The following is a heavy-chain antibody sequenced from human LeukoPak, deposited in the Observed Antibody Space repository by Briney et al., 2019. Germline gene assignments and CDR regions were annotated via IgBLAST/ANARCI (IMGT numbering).Heavy chain of an antibody. CDR3: ARVPSGTLNLDPYFDY. CDR1: GFTFSSYG. J-gene: IGHJ4*02. V-gene: IGHV3-33*01. D-gene: IGHD1-1*01. CDR2: IWYDGSNK. Sequence: GGSLRLSCAASGFTFSSYGVHWVRQAPGKGLVGVAVIWYDGSNKYYADSVKGRFTISRDNSKNTMYMQMNSLRAEDTAVYYCARVPSGTLNLDPYFDYWGQGTLVTVSS.